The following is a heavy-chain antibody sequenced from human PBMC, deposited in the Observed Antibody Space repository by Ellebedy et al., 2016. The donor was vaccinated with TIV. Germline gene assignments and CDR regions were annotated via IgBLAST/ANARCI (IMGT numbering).Heavy chain of an antibody. V-gene: IGHV3-7*01. Sequence: GGSLRLSCAASGFTFSSYWMSWVRQAPWKGLEWVASIRQDGNEKDYVNSVKGRFTISRDNGKKSLDLQMNSLRAEDTALYYCAREGAYGDYSQVSFPFDPWGRGTLATVSS. J-gene: IGHJ5*02. CDR3: AREGAYGDYSQVSFPFDP. CDR2: IRQDGNEK. CDR1: GFTFSSYW. D-gene: IGHD4-17*01.